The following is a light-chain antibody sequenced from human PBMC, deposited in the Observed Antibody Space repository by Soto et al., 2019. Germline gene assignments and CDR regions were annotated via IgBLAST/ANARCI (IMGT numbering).Light chain of an antibody. V-gene: IGKV1-5*03. CDR1: QNIFRW. J-gene: IGKJ2*01. Sequence: DIQMTQSPSTLSASVGDRVTITCRASQNIFRWLAWYQQKPGKVPKLLIYKASTLESGVPSRFSGSGYGTEFTLTISSLQSDDFATYYCQQYNRYPYVFGQGTKLETK. CDR3: QQYNRYPYV. CDR2: KAS.